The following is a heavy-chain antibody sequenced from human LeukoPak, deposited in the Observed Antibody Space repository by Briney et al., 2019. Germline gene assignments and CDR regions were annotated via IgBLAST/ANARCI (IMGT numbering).Heavy chain of an antibody. CDR2: IIPIFGTA. V-gene: IGHV1-69*05. CDR3: ARGGYDSSGYSDY. D-gene: IGHD3-22*01. Sequence: SVKVSCEASGGTFSSYAISWVRQAPGQGLEWMGGIIPIFGTANYAQKFQGRVTITTDESTSTAYMELSSLRSEDTAVYYCARGGYDSSGYSDYWGQGTLVTVSS. J-gene: IGHJ4*02. CDR1: GGTFSSYA.